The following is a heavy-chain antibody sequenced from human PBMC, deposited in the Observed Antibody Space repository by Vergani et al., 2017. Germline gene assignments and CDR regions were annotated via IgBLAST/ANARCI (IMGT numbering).Heavy chain of an antibody. V-gene: IGHV4-61*02. J-gene: IGHJ6*02. CDR3: ARELSYYYGSVIDDYNPYYYEGMDV. D-gene: IGHD3-10*01. CDR1: GGSINTGAYY. CDR2: VYTSGMT. Sequence: QVQLQESGPRLVRPSQTLSLTCTVSGGSINTGAYYWSWIRQPAGKGLEWIGRVYTSGMTNYNPSLKSQVTILVDRSKSQLSLKLTSVTAGDTAVYFCARELSYYYGSVIDDYNPYYYEGMDVWGPGTTVTVSS.